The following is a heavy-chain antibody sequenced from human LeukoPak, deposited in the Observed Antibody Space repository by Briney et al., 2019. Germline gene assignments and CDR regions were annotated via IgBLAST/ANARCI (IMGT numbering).Heavy chain of an antibody. CDR2: MYSSGST. D-gene: IGHD5-12*01. J-gene: IGHJ5*02. V-gene: IGHV4-4*07. Sequence: SETLSLTCNVSGGSISGYYWHWIRQPAGKGLEWIGFMYSSGSTYYNPSLRSRVTMSVDTSKNQFSLKLRSVTAADTAVYYCARDMVASSPNKWFDPWGQGVLVTVSS. CDR1: GGSISGYY. CDR3: ARDMVASSPNKWFDP.